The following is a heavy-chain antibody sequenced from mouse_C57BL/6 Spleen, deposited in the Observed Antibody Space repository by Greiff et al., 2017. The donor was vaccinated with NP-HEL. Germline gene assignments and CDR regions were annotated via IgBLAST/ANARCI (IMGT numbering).Heavy chain of an antibody. D-gene: IGHD1-1*02. CDR1: GYTFTSYW. Sequence: QVQLQQPGAELVMPGASVKLSCKASGYTFTSYWMHWVKQRPGQGLAWIGEIDPSDSYTNYNQKFKGKSTLTVDKSSSTAYMQLSSLTSEDSAVYYCARGWGSAMDDWGQGTSVTVSS. V-gene: IGHV1-69*01. CDR2: IDPSDSYT. J-gene: IGHJ4*01. CDR3: ARGWGSAMDD.